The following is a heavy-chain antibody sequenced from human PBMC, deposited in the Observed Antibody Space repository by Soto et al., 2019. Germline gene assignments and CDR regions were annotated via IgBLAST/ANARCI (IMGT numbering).Heavy chain of an antibody. CDR2: IYYTGST. D-gene: IGHD2-21*01. V-gene: IGHV4-61*08. Sequence: QLQESGTGMVKTSETLSLTCTVSGGSVSSGGSYWSWIRQPPGKVLEWLGYIYYTGSTTYSPSLMSRVTMSVDTSKNQFSLKLSSVTAADTAVYYCAREWTSMCYYGMDVCVQGTTVSVSS. CDR1: GGSVSSGGSY. CDR3: AREWTSMCYYGMDV. J-gene: IGHJ6*02.